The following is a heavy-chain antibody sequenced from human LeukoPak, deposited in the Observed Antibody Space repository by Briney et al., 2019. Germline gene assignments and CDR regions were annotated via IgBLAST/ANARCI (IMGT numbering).Heavy chain of an antibody. D-gene: IGHD3-10*01. V-gene: IGHV1-69*04. Sequence: ASVSVSCKSSGGTFSIYAISWARRAPGQGLVWVGRIIPIVGIANYAQKFQGRVTITADKSTSTAYMELSSLRSEDTAWYYCAAEQYSYGSGSYYVPRDYWGQGTLVTVSS. CDR2: IIPIVGIA. CDR1: GGTFSIYA. J-gene: IGHJ4*01. CDR3: AAEQYSYGSGSYYVPRDY.